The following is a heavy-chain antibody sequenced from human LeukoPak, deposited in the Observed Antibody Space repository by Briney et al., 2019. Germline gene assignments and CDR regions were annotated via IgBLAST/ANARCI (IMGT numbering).Heavy chain of an antibody. V-gene: IGHV5-51*01. CDR1: GYNFATYW. D-gene: IGHD5-24*01. Sequence: GESLKISCKGSGYNFATYWIGWVRQMPGKGLEWMGIIYPGDSDTRYSPSFQGQVTISVDKSINTAYLQWSSLKASDTAIYYCASRKKGMATTGFDYWGQGTLVTASS. CDR2: IYPGDSDT. CDR3: ASRKKGMATTGFDY. J-gene: IGHJ4*02.